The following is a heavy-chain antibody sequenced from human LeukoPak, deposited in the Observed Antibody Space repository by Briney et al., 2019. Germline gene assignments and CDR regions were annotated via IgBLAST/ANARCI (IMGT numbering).Heavy chain of an antibody. Sequence: GGSLRLSCAASAFIFSNYAMSWVRQSPGKGLEWVSSITTDGRTQYADSAKGRFTTSRDTFRNSLILRMTNLRAEDTAVYYCAKYSSGYYGYWGQGTLVTVSS. CDR3: AKYSSGYYGY. J-gene: IGHJ4*02. CDR2: ITTDGRT. V-gene: IGHV3-23*01. CDR1: AFIFSNYA. D-gene: IGHD3-22*01.